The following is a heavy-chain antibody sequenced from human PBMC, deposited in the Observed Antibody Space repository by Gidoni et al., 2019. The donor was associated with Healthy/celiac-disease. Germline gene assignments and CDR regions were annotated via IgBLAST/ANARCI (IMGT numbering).Heavy chain of an antibody. CDR2: IKSKTDGGTT. CDR3: TTIYCSSTSCYWYFDL. Sequence: EVQLVESGGGLVKPVGSLRLSCSASGFTFSNAWRSWVRQAPGKGLEWVGRIKSKTDGGTTDYAAPVKGRFTISRDDSKNTLYLQMNSLKTEDTDVYYCTTIYCSSTSCYWYFDLWGRGTLVTVSS. J-gene: IGHJ2*01. CDR1: GFTFSNAW. D-gene: IGHD2-2*01. V-gene: IGHV3-15*01.